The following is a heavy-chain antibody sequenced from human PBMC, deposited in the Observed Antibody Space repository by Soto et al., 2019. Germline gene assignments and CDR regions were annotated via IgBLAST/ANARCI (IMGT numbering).Heavy chain of an antibody. J-gene: IGHJ4*02. D-gene: IGHD3-10*01. Sequence: QVQLVQSGAEVKKPGSSVKVSCKASGGTFSSYAISWVRQAPGQGLEWMGGIIPSFGTANYAQKFQGRVTITADESTSTAYMELSSLRSEDTAVYYCARVFAGVEMAPGEFDYWGQGTLVTVSS. CDR3: ARVFAGVEMAPGEFDY. CDR2: IIPSFGTA. CDR1: GGTFSSYA. V-gene: IGHV1-69*01.